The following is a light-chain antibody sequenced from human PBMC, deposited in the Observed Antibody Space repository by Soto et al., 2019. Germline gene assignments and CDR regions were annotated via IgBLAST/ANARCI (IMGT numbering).Light chain of an antibody. CDR2: GAS. V-gene: IGKV3-20*01. J-gene: IGKJ2*01. CDR1: QSFASNY. CDR3: QQYGTSPLMYT. Sequence: EVVLTQSPGTLSLSPGERATLSCRASQSFASNYLAWYQQRPGQAPRLLIYGASIRATGVPDRFSGGGSGTDFTLTITRLEPEDFAVYYCQQYGTSPLMYTFGQGTKVDIK.